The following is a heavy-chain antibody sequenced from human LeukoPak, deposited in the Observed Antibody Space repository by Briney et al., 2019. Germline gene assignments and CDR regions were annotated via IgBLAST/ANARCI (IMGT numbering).Heavy chain of an antibody. J-gene: IGHJ1*01. CDR2: INPSSGDT. Sequence: VSVTVSCKASGYTFTARYMHWVRQAPGQGLEWMGCINPSSGDTNYAQKFQGRVTLTRDTSISTAYMELSRLRSDDTGVYYCARDRGSHEYWGEGTPVSPSS. CDR3: ARDRGSHEY. V-gene: IGHV1-2*02. CDR1: GYTFTARY.